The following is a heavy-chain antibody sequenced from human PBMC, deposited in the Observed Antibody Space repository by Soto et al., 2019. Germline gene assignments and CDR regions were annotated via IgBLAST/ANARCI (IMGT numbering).Heavy chain of an antibody. V-gene: IGHV1-69*13. Sequence: GASVKVSCTASGGTFSSYAIIWVRQAPGQGLEWMGGIIPIFGTANYAQKFQGRVTITADESTSTAYMELSSLRSEDTAVYYCARDTKQLWLRGYYYYGMDVWGQGTTVTVS. D-gene: IGHD5-18*01. J-gene: IGHJ6*02. CDR2: IIPIFGTA. CDR1: GGTFSSYA. CDR3: ARDTKQLWLRGYYYYGMDV.